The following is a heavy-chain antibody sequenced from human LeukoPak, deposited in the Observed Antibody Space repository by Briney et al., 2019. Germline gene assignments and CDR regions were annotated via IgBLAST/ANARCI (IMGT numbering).Heavy chain of an antibody. Sequence: GGSLRLSCAASGLTHNSSYMRWVRQAPGKGLEWVSVIYSCDITYYADSVKGRFTISRHNSKNSLYLQMNSLRAEDTAVYYCAREARVVAAKTIGYYYYGMDVWGQGTTVTVSS. CDR3: AREARVVAAKTIGYYYYGMDV. CDR1: GLTHNSSY. J-gene: IGHJ6*02. V-gene: IGHV3-53*04. CDR2: IYSCDIT. D-gene: IGHD2-15*01.